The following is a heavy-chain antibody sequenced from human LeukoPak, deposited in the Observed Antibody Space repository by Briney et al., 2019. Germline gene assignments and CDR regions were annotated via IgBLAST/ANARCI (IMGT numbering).Heavy chain of an antibody. Sequence: QPGGSLRLSCAASGFTFSSYWMSWVRQAPGKGLEWVANIKQGGSEKYYVDSVKGRFTISRDNAKNSLYLQMNSLRAEDTAVYYCARDQGAYSGSYRGLAFDIWGQGTMVTVSS. CDR1: GFTFSSYW. V-gene: IGHV3-7*01. CDR3: ARDQGAYSGSYRGLAFDI. J-gene: IGHJ3*02. CDR2: IKQGGSEK. D-gene: IGHD1-26*01.